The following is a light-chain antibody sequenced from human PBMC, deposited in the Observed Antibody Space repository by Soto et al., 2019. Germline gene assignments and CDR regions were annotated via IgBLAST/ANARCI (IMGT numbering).Light chain of an antibody. CDR2: DVS. CDR1: SSDVGGYDY. CDR3: SSYTSTNIPI. J-gene: IGLJ7*01. V-gene: IGLV2-14*03. Sequence: QSALTQPASVSGSPGQSITISCTGTSSDVGGYDYVSWYQHHPGKAPKLMMFDVSHRPSGVSDRFSGSKSGNTASLTISGLQAEDEADYYCSSYTSTNIPIFGGGTQLTVL.